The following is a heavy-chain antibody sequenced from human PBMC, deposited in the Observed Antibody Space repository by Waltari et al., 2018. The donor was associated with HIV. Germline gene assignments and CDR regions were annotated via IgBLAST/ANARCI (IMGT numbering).Heavy chain of an antibody. D-gene: IGHD2-15*01. CDR3: ARSDKGYNFYFGMDV. J-gene: IGHJ6*02. CDR1: VGSISSICNS. V-gene: IGHV4-39*01. Sequence: QLQLQESGPGLVKPSETLSLTCTVSVGSISSICNSWSCIRQPPGKGLEWIGNIYYSGNTYYNPSLKSRLSISVDTSKNQFSLKMTSVTAADTAVYYCARSDKGYNFYFGMDVWGQGTSVTVSS. CDR2: IYYSGNT.